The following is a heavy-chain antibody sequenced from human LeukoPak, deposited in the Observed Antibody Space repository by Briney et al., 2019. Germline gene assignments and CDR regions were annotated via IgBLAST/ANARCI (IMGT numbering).Heavy chain of an antibody. Sequence: SETLSLTCSVSGGTIRSYYWSWIRQPPGKGLEWIGYISYSGSTKYNPSLESRVTVSVDTSKSQFSLKLRSVTAADTAVCYCARDRTYSDSSTTYFYGMDVWGHGTTVTVSS. V-gene: IGHV4-59*01. D-gene: IGHD1-26*01. CDR2: ISYSGST. J-gene: IGHJ6*02. CDR1: GGTIRSYY. CDR3: ARDRTYSDSSTTYFYGMDV.